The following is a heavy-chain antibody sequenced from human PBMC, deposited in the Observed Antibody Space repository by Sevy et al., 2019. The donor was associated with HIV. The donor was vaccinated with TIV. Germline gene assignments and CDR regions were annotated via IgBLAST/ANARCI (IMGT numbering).Heavy chain of an antibody. V-gene: IGHV3-30-3*01. CDR1: GFTFSSYA. Sequence: GGSLRLSCAASGFTFSSYAMHWVRQAPGKGLEWVAVISYDGSNKYYADSVKGRFTISRDNSKNTLYLQMNSLRAEDTAVYYCARANGFLEWLLSANHYFDYWGQRTLVTVSS. J-gene: IGHJ4*02. CDR2: ISYDGSNK. D-gene: IGHD3-3*01. CDR3: ARANGFLEWLLSANHYFDY.